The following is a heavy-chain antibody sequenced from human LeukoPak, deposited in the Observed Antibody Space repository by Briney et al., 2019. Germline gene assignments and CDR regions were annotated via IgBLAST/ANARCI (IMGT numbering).Heavy chain of an antibody. V-gene: IGHV4-59*01. J-gene: IGHJ3*02. Sequence: SETLSLTCTVSGGSISSYYWSWIRQPPGRGLEWSGYIYYSGGTNYHPSLKSRVPISVDPSKNQFSLKQSSVTAADTAVYYCARDDTIFGVVNLRNNAFDIWAQGTMVTVST. CDR3: ARDDTIFGVVNLRNNAFDI. CDR1: GGSISSYY. D-gene: IGHD3-3*01. CDR2: IYYSGGT.